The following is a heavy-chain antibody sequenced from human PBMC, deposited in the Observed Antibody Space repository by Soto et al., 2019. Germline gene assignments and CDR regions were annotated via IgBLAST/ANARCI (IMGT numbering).Heavy chain of an antibody. Sequence: GGSLRLSCAASGFTFSDYSMSWIRQAPGKGLEWLAFIDSRGRTLSYADSVKGRLTISRDNAKNSLYLQMHSLRADDTAVYYCARQAARNYIDSWGQGDVVTVSS. CDR1: GFTFSDYS. J-gene: IGHJ4*02. CDR3: ARQAARNYIDS. CDR2: IDSRGRTL. V-gene: IGHV3-11*01. D-gene: IGHD6-6*01.